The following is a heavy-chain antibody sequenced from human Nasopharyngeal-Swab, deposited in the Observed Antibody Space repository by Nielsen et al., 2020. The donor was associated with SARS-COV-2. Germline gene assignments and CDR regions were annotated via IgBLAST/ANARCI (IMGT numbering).Heavy chain of an antibody. CDR3: AKDIRPYSSSPDY. J-gene: IGHJ4*02. Sequence: WIRQPPGKGLEWVSGISWNSGSIGYADSVKGRFTISRDNAKNSLYLQMNSLRAEDTALYYCAKDIRPYSSSPDYWGQGTLVTVSS. V-gene: IGHV3-9*01. CDR2: ISWNSGSI. D-gene: IGHD6-6*01.